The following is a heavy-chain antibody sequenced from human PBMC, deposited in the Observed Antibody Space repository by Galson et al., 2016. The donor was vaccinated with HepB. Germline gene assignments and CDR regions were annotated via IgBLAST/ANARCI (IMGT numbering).Heavy chain of an antibody. Sequence: SLRLSCAASGFTFDSYWMTWVRQAPGKGLEWVANINEDGSREYYLDSLKGRFTISRDIAQNSLYLKMNNVRPEDTAVYYCAADRASALEYWGHGTLVTVSS. J-gene: IGHJ4*01. CDR2: INEDGSRE. CDR3: AADRASALEY. CDR1: GFTFDSYW. V-gene: IGHV3-7*01. D-gene: IGHD1-1*01.